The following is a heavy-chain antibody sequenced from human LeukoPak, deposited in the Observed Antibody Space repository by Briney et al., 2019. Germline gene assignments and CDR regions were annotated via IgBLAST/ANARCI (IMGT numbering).Heavy chain of an antibody. Sequence: GGSLRLSCAASGFTFDDCAMHWVRQAPGKGLEWVSGISWNSGSIGYADSVKGRFTISRDNAKNSLYLQMNSLRAEDTALYYCAKGREQWLAPAVDYWGQGTLVTVSS. CDR2: ISWNSGSI. CDR1: GFTFDDCA. D-gene: IGHD6-19*01. J-gene: IGHJ4*02. CDR3: AKGREQWLAPAVDY. V-gene: IGHV3-9*01.